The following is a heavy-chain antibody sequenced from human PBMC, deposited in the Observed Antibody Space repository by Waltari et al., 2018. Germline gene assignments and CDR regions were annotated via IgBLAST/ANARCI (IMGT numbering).Heavy chain of an antibody. CDR2: IKQDGSEK. D-gene: IGHD2-2*01. CDR1: GFTFSSHW. J-gene: IGHJ3*02. V-gene: IGHV3-7*01. Sequence: EVQLVESGGGLVQPGGSLRLSCAAAGFTFSSHWLGWVRQAPGKGLEWVANIKQDGSEKYYVDSVKGRFTISRDNAKNSLYLQMNSLRAEDTAVYYCARKCSSNAFDIWGQGTMVTVSS. CDR3: ARKCSSNAFDI.